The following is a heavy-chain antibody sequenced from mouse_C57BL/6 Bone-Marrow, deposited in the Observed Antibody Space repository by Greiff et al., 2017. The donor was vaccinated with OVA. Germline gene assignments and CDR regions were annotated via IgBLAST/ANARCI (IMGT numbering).Heavy chain of an antibody. J-gene: IGHJ4*01. Sequence: EVKLQESGGGLVQPGGSMKLSCAASGFTFSDAWMDWVRQSPEKGLEWVAEIRNNANNPATYYAESVKGRFTISRSDSKSSVYLQMKSLRAEDAGIYYCNRDHPGYAMDYWGQGTSVTVSS. V-gene: IGHV6-6*01. CDR3: NRDHPGYAMDY. CDR2: IRNNANNPAT. CDR1: GFTFSDAW.